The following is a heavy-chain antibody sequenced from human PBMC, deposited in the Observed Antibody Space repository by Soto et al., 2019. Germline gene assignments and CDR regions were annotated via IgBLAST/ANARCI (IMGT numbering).Heavy chain of an antibody. CDR1: GYSFTGYG. D-gene: IGHD5-12*01. CDR3: ARGRGYSLIQVVDDAVDV. Sequence: ASVKVSCKASGYSFTGYGINWVRQAPGQGLEWLGRITTYNGDTNYAQNFQGRLTMATDTSTCTTYMELRSLRSDDTAVYYCARGRGYSLIQVVDDAVDVWGQGTLVTVSS. V-gene: IGHV1-18*04. CDR2: ITTYNGDT. J-gene: IGHJ3*01.